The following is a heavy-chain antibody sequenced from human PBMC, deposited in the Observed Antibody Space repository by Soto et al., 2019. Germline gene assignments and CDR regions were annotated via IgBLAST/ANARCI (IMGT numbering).Heavy chain of an antibody. CDR3: ARETITMVRGVIENWFDP. CDR2: IYYSGST. V-gene: IGHV4-30-4*01. Sequence: QVQLQESGPGLVKPSQTLSLTCTVSGGSISSGDYYWSWIRQPPGKGLEWIGYIYYSGSTYYNPSLKSRVTISVDTSKKQFSLKLSSVTAADTAVYYCARETITMVRGVIENWFDPWGQGTLVTVSS. J-gene: IGHJ5*02. CDR1: GGSISSGDYY. D-gene: IGHD3-10*01.